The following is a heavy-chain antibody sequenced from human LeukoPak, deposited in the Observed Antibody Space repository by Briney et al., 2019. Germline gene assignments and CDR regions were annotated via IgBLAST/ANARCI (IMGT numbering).Heavy chain of an antibody. CDR2: IYSGGGT. D-gene: IGHD3-10*01. V-gene: IGHV3-66*01. J-gene: IGHJ4*02. CDR1: GFTVSSNY. CDR3: ARDEGFHGSGSN. Sequence: GSLRLSCAASGFTVSSNYMSWVRQAPGKGLEWVSVIYSGGGTYYADSVKGRLTISRDNSKNTVYLQMASLRAEDTAVYYCARDEGFHGSGSNWGQGTLVTVSS.